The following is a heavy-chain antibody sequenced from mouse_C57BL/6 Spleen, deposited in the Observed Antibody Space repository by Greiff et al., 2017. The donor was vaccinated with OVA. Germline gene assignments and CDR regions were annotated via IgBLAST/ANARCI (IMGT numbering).Heavy chain of an antibody. V-gene: IGHV1-76*01. J-gene: IGHJ2*01. CDR3: ARRGTYYFDY. Sequence: QVQLQQSGAELVRPGASVKLSCKASGYTFTDYYIHWVKQRPGQGLEWIARIYPGSGNTYYNEKFKGKATLTAEKSSSTAYMQLSSLTSEDSAVYFCARRGTYYFDYWGQGTTLTVSS. CDR1: GYTFTDYY. CDR2: IYPGSGNT.